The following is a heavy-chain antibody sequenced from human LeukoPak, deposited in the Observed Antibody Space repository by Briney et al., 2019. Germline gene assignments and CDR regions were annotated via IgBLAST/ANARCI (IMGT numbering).Heavy chain of an antibody. Sequence: SETLSLTCAVYGGSFSGFYWSWIRQPPGKGLEWIGEINHSGSTHYNPSPKSRVTISVDTPKNQFSLKLSSVTAADTAVYYCARGHKGSGITFGGVIVPDYWGQGTLVTVSS. J-gene: IGHJ4*02. CDR3: ARGHKGSGITFGGVIVPDY. D-gene: IGHD3-16*02. CDR1: GGSFSGFY. V-gene: IGHV4-34*01. CDR2: INHSGST.